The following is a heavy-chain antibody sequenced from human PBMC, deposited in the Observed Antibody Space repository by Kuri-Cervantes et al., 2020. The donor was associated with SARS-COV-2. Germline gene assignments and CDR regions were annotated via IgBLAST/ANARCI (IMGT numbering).Heavy chain of an antibody. Sequence: GGSLRLSCAASGFTFSSYGMHWVRQAPGKGLEWVAFIRYGGSNKYYADSVKGRFTISRDNSKNTLYLQMNSLRAEDTAVYYCAKGCSSTSCYKVLYYWGQGTLVTVSS. CDR2: IRYGGSNK. J-gene: IGHJ4*02. D-gene: IGHD2-2*02. V-gene: IGHV3-30*02. CDR3: AKGCSSTSCYKVLYY. CDR1: GFTFSSYG.